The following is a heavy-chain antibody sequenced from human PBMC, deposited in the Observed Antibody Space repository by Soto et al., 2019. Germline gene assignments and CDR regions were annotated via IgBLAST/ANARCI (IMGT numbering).Heavy chain of an antibody. V-gene: IGHV3-11*01. CDR3: AKDARLHPPPDY. CDR2: ISSNDGTT. Sequence: SGGSLRLSCVAPGFTFDNYYMSWIRQAPGKGLEWVSYISSNDGTTYYADSLKGRFTISRDNAKNTLYLQMNSLRAEDTAVYYCAKDARLHPPPDYWGQGTLVTVSS. J-gene: IGHJ4*02. CDR1: GFTFDNYY.